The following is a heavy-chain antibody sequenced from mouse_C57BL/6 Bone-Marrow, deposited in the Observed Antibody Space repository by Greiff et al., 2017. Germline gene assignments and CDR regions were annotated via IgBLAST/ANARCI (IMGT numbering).Heavy chain of an antibody. CDR2: ISSGSSTI. J-gene: IGHJ3*01. CDR1: GFTFSDYG. CDR3: ARDYYGSSPPFAY. Sequence: EVKLVESGGGLVKPGGSLKLSCAASGFTFSDYGMHWVRQAPEKGLEWVAYISSGSSTIYYADTVKGRFTISRDNAKNTLFLQMTSLRSEDTAMYYCARDYYGSSPPFAYWGQGTLSLSLQ. D-gene: IGHD1-1*01. V-gene: IGHV5-17*01.